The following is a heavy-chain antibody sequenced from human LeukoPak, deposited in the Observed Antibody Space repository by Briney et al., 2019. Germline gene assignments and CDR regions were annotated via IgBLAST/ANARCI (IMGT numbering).Heavy chain of an antibody. CDR2: IYTTETT. CDR3: ARQGYGASWYHLDY. CDR1: GGSINSYF. J-gene: IGHJ4*02. V-gene: IGHV4-4*07. Sequence: ASDTLSLTCTVSGGSINSYFWGWVRQPAGKGLEWIGRIYTTETTHFNPSLRSRLTMSVDTSKNLFSLNLSSVTAADTAVYYCARQGYGASWYHLDYWGRGTLVTVSS. D-gene: IGHD6-13*01.